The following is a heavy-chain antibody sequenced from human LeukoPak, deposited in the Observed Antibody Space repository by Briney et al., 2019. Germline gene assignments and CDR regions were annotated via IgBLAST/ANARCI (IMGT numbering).Heavy chain of an antibody. V-gene: IGHV4-4*07. CDR3: ARDRGSPETGTPYYYGMDV. CDR2: IYTSGST. D-gene: IGHD1-1*01. J-gene: IGHJ6*02. Sequence: KPSETLSLTCTVSGGSISSYYWSWIRQPAGKGLEWIGRIYTSGSTNYNPSLKSRVTMSVDTSKNQFSLKLSSVTAADTAVYYCARDRGSPETGTPYYYGMDVWGQGTTVTVSS. CDR1: GGSISSYY.